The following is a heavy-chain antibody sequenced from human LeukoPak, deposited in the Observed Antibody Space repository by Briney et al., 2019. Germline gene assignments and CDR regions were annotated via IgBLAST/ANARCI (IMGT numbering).Heavy chain of an antibody. J-gene: IGHJ5*02. V-gene: IGHV1-69*04. D-gene: IGHD6-19*01. Sequence: SVKVSCKASVGTFSSYAISWVRQAPGQGLEWMGRIIPILGIANYAQKFQGRVTMTRNTSISTAYMELSSLRSEDTAVYYCARARIAVATFDPWGQGTLVTVSS. CDR3: ARARIAVATFDP. CDR2: IIPILGIA. CDR1: VGTFSSYA.